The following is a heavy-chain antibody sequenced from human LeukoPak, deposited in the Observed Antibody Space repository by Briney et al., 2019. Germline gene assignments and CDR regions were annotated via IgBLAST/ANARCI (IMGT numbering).Heavy chain of an antibody. CDR2: IYSGGST. CDR3: ASEQQLVDDAFDI. CDR1: GFTVSSNY. Sequence: PGGSLRLSCAASGFTVSSNYMSWVRQAPGKGLEWVSVIYSGGSTYYADSVKGRFTISRDNCKNTLYLQMNSLRAEDTAVYYCASEQQLVDDAFDIWGQGTMVTVSS. D-gene: IGHD6-13*01. J-gene: IGHJ3*02. V-gene: IGHV3-53*01.